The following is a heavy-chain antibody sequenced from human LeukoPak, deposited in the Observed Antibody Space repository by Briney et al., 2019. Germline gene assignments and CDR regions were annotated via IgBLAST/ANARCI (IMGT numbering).Heavy chain of an antibody. D-gene: IGHD7-27*01. CDR3: AREELGIGAFDI. CDR1: GFTFSTYW. J-gene: IGHJ3*02. CDR2: INSDGSST. V-gene: IGHV3-74*01. Sequence: GGSLRLSCAASGFTFSTYWMHWVRQAPGKGRVWVSRINSDGSSTSYADSVKGRFTISRDNAKNTLYLQMNSLRAEDTAVYYCAREELGIGAFDIWGQGTMVSVSS.